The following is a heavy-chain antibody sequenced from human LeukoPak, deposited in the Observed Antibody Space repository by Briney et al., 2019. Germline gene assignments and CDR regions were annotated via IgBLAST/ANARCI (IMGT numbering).Heavy chain of an antibody. Sequence: PSETLSLTCTVSGDSISGYYWGWIQQPPGKGLEWIGYVFSSGTTNYNPSLKGRVTLLIDTSKNQFSLELSSVTAADTAVYYCARSGRGAAGTRYISDFWGQGTLVTVSS. CDR2: VFSSGTT. J-gene: IGHJ4*02. V-gene: IGHV4-59*01. CDR3: ARSGRGAAGTRYISDF. CDR1: GDSISGYY. D-gene: IGHD6-13*01.